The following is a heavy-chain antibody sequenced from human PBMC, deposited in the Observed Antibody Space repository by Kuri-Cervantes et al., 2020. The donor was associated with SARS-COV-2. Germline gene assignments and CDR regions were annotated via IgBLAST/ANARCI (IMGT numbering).Heavy chain of an antibody. CDR1: GGTFSSYA. J-gene: IGHJ3*02. V-gene: IGHV1-69*05. CDR2: IIPIFGTA. CDR3: ARETGWEYQLLDDAFDI. D-gene: IGHD2-2*01. Sequence: KISCKASGGTFSSYATSWVRQAPGQGLEWMGGIIPIFGTANYAQKFQGRVTMTTDTSTSTAYMELRSLRSDDTAVYYSARETGWEYQLLDDAFDIWGQGTMVTVSS.